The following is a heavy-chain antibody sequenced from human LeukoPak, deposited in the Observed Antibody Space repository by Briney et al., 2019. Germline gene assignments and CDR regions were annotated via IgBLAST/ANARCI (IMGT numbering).Heavy chain of an antibody. V-gene: IGHV4-38-2*02. CDR1: GYSISFGYY. D-gene: IGHD3-10*01. CDR2: IYHSGST. Sequence: PSETLSLTCTVSGYSISFGYYWGWIRQPPGKGLEWIGSIYHSGSTYYNPSLKSRVTMSADTSKNQFSLRLSSVTAADTAVYYCAKSSGSLFDPWGQGTLVTASS. J-gene: IGHJ5*02. CDR3: AKSSGSLFDP.